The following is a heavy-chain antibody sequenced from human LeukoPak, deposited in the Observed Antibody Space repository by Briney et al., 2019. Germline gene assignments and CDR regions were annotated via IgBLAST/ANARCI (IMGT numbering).Heavy chain of an antibody. CDR1: GGSIRSSSYN. CDR2: IHYTGTT. CDR3: ARTGGSFYLYYYMDV. Sequence: SETLSLTCTVSGGSIRSSSYNWGWIRQPPGKGLEWIGSIHYTGTTFSNPSLKSRVTISVDTSKKQFSLNLSSVTAADTAVYYCARTGGSFYLYYYMDVWGKGTTVTVSS. V-gene: IGHV4-39*07. D-gene: IGHD1-26*01. J-gene: IGHJ6*03.